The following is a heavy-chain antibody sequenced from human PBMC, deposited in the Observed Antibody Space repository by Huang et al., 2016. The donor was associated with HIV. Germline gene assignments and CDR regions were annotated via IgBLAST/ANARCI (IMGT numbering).Heavy chain of an antibody. CDR2: IHWNNDQ. J-gene: IGHJ1*01. D-gene: IGHD6-19*01. V-gene: IGHV2-5*01. CDR1: GFSLSTSGVG. Sequence: QITLKESGPTLVKPTQTLTLTCPFSGFSLSTSGVGVGWIRQPPGKALEWLALIHWNNDQHYNSSLKSRLTITKDTSKNQVVLTMANVDPLDTATYYCARRAASGWQQEYFHLWGQGTLVTVSS. CDR3: ARRAASGWQQEYFHL.